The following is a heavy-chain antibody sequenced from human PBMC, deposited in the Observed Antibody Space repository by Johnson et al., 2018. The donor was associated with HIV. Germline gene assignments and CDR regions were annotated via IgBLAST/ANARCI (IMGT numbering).Heavy chain of an antibody. Sequence: QVQLVESGGGVVQPGRSLRLSCAASGFIFSNYAMHWVRQAPGKGLEWVAIISYDGSNDYYAHSVKGRFTISRDNSKITLYLQMNRLRLEDTAIYYCAKETRDSRSALDVGGQGRMVTVSS. V-gene: IGHV3-30-3*02. CDR2: ISYDGSND. D-gene: IGHD3-22*01. CDR1: GFIFSNYA. J-gene: IGHJ3*01. CDR3: AKETRDSRSALDV.